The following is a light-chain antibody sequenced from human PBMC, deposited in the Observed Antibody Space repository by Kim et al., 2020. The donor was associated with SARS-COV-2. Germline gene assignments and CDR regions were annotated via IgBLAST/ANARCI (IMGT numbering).Light chain of an antibody. CDR3: QAWDSAYVV. Sequence: SYELTQPPSVSVSPGQTASIPCSGDKLANKYVCWYQQRPGQSPVLVMYQDTKRHSGIPERFSGSNSGNTATLTISGTQALDEADYYCQAWDSAYVVFGGGTQLTVL. CDR2: QDT. V-gene: IGLV3-1*01. J-gene: IGLJ2*01. CDR1: KLANKY.